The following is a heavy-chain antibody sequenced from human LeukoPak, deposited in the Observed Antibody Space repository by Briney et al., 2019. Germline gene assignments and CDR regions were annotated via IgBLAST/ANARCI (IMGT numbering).Heavy chain of an antibody. J-gene: IGHJ4*02. CDR3: VKGRYGAGWDF. D-gene: IGHD3-10*01. V-gene: IGHV3-64D*06. CDR2: ITSDGENT. Sequence: GGSLRLSCSASGFSFSTHNMHWVRQAPGRGLEFVSGITSDGENTDYLDFVKGRFTITRDNSKNTLYLHMTSLRPEDTAVYFCVKGRYGAGWDFWGPGTLVIVSS. CDR1: GFSFSTHN.